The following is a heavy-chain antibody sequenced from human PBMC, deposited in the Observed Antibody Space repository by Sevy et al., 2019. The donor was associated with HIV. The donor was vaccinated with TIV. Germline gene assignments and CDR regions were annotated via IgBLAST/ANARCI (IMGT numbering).Heavy chain of an antibody. CDR2: ISNSGTTI. V-gene: IGHV3-48*03. CDR1: GFTFTSYE. D-gene: IGHD4-17*01. CDR3: ARDLPPSATTVPHFDC. J-gene: IGHJ4*02. Sequence: GGSLRLSCAASGFTFTSYEMNWVRQAPGKGLEWLSYISNSGTTIYYSDSVKGRFTIPRDNARNAMYLQMSSLRAEDTAVDYCARDLPPSATTVPHFDCWGQGTLVTVSS.